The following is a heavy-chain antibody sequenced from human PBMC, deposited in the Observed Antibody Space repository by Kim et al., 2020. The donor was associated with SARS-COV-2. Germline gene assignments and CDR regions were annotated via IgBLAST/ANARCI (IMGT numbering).Heavy chain of an antibody. CDR3: ARAPEVGATSWFDP. Sequence: IPTPKSRVTISVDTSKNQFSLKLSSVTAADTAVYYCARAPEVGATSWFDPWGQGTLVTVSS. J-gene: IGHJ5*02. V-gene: IGHV4-59*01. D-gene: IGHD1-26*01.